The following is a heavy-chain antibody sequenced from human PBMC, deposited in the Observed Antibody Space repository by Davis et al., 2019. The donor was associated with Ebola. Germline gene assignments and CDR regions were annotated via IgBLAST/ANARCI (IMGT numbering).Heavy chain of an antibody. Sequence: ASVKVSCKASGYTFTSYAMHWVRQAPGQRLEWMGWINAGNGNTKYSQKFQGRVTITADESTSTAYMELSSLRSEDTAVYYCARGTYCSGGSCYSAEYFQHWGQGTLVTVSS. CDR2: INAGNGNT. V-gene: IGHV1-3*01. D-gene: IGHD2-15*01. J-gene: IGHJ1*01. CDR1: GYTFTSYA. CDR3: ARGTYCSGGSCYSAEYFQH.